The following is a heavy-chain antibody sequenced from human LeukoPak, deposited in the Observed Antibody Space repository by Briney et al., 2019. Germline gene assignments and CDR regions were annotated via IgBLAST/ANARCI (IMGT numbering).Heavy chain of an antibody. Sequence: SETLSLTCTVSGASMASYYWSWIRQSPGKGLEWIGYVYYSGSTNYNPSVKSRVTISIDTSSHQFSLKVTYVTAADTAVYYCARTDIVVVPAAKLNDAFDIWGQGTMVTVSS. V-gene: IGHV4-59*01. J-gene: IGHJ3*02. CDR1: GASMASYY. D-gene: IGHD2-2*01. CDR3: ARTDIVVVPAAKLNDAFDI. CDR2: VYYSGST.